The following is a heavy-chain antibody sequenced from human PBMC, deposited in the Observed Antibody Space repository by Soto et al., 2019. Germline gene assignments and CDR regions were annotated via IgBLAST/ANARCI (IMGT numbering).Heavy chain of an antibody. J-gene: IGHJ6*02. D-gene: IGHD1-26*01. V-gene: IGHV3-30*18. CDR2: ISYDGSNK. Sequence: QVQLVESGGGVVQPGRSLRLSCAASGFTFSSYGMHWVRQAPGKGLEWVAVISYDGSNKYYADSVKGRFTISRDNSKNTRYLEMNSLRAEDTAVYYGAKDMGRGYNFGMEVWGQGTTVTVTS. CDR1: GFTFSSYG. CDR3: AKDMGRGYNFGMEV.